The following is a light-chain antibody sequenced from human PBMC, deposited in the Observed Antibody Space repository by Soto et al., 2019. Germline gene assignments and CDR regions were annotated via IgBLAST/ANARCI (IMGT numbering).Light chain of an antibody. J-gene: IGLJ1*01. CDR2: DVN. CDR1: ASDIGGYTF. CDR3: GAHGGTNPYV. Sequence: QSVLTQPPSASGSPGQSVAISCTGTASDIGGYTFVSWYQQHPGKAPKLLIYDVNKRPSGVPDRFSGSKSGNTASLTVSGLQAEDEADYYCGAHGGTNPYVFGTGTKLTVL. V-gene: IGLV2-8*01.